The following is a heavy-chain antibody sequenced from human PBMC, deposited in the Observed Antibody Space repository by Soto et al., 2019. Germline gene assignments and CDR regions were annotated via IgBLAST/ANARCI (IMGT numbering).Heavy chain of an antibody. D-gene: IGHD3-3*01. CDR1: GYTFTSYD. CDR3: AREQRFLEWLAHYYYYGMDV. CDR2: MNPNSGNT. V-gene: IGHV1-8*01. Sequence: ASVKVSCKASGYTFTSYDINWVRQATGQGLEWMGWMNPNSGNTGYAQKFQGRVTMTRNTSISTAYMELSSLRSEDTAVDYCAREQRFLEWLAHYYYYGMDVWGQGTTGTGSS. J-gene: IGHJ6*02.